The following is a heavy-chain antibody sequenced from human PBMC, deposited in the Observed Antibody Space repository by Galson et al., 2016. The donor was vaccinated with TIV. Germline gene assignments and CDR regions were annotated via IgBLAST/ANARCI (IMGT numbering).Heavy chain of an antibody. D-gene: IGHD3-3*01. CDR2: IIRIFGTV. V-gene: IGHV1-69*05. CDR3: ARDYPGQSGFDS. J-gene: IGHJ4*02. CDR1: GGTLTSYA. Sequence: SVKVSCKASGGTLTSYAVSWVRQAPGQGLEWMGEIIRIFGTVNYAQKFQGRVTIATDESTSAAYMELSSLRSADTAVFFCARDYPGQSGFDSWGQGTLVTVSS.